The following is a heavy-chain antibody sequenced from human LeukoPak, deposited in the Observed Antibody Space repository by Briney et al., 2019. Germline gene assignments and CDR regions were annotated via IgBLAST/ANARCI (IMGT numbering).Heavy chain of an antibody. Sequence: GGSLRLSCAASGFTFSSYWMSWVRQAPGKGLEWVANIKQDGSEKYYADSVKGRFTISRDNSKSTLYLQMDSLRAEDTALYYCARGSEGYSSGEDAWGQGTQVTVSS. CDR3: ARGSEGYSSGEDA. J-gene: IGHJ5*02. D-gene: IGHD6-19*01. CDR2: IKQDGSEK. V-gene: IGHV3-7*01. CDR1: GFTFSSYW.